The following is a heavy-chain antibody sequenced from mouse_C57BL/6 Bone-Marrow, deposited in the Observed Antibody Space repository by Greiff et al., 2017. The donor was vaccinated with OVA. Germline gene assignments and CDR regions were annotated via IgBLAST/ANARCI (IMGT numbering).Heavy chain of an antibody. V-gene: IGHV1-82*01. Sequence: QVQLQQSGPELVKPGASVKISCKASGYAFSSSWMNWVKQRPGKGLEWIGRIYPGDGDTNYNGKFKGKATLTADKSSSTAYMQLSSLTSEDSAVYFSAREANWDPYWYFDVWGTGTTVTVSS. CDR2: IYPGDGDT. CDR1: GYAFSSSW. D-gene: IGHD4-1*01. J-gene: IGHJ1*03. CDR3: AREANWDPYWYFDV.